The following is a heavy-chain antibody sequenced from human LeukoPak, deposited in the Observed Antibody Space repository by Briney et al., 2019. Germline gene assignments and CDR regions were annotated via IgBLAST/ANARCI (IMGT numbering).Heavy chain of an antibody. J-gene: IGHJ4*02. V-gene: IGHV1-69*04. CDR2: IIPILGIA. D-gene: IGHD6-19*01. CDR1: GGTFSSYA. Sequence: GASVTVSCKASGGTFSSYAISWVRQAPGQGLEWMGRIIPILGIANYAQKFQGRVTITADQSTSTAYMELRSLRSDDTAVYYCARDFISSGWYDYWGQGTLVTVSS. CDR3: ARDFISSGWYDY.